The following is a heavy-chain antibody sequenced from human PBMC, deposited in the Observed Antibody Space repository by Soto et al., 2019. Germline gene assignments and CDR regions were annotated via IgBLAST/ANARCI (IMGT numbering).Heavy chain of an antibody. D-gene: IGHD2-15*01. V-gene: IGHV4-61*01. Sequence: TLSLTCTVSGGSVSSGSYYWSWIRQPPGKGLEWIGYIYYSGSTNYNPSLKSRVTISVDTSKNQFSLKLSSVTAADTAVYYCARYPAGRFGYWGQGTLVTVSS. CDR2: IYYSGST. CDR3: ARYPAGRFGY. CDR1: GGSVSSGSYY. J-gene: IGHJ4*02.